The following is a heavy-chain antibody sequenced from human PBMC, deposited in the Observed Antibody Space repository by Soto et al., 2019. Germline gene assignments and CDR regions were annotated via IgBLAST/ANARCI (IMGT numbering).Heavy chain of an antibody. CDR1: TISINVHG. CDR3: ARDIWSGDYKWFDS. CDR2: ISNDGRVQ. Sequence: QVQLVESGGGVVQPGRSLRLSCTSSTISINVHGIQWVRQAPAKGLEWLAFISNDGRVQYYADSVKGRFTISRDYSKNTVDLQMNSLRNEETAVYYCARDIWSGDYKWFDSWGPGTLVTASS. V-gene: IGHV3-30*03. J-gene: IGHJ5*01. D-gene: IGHD3-3*01.